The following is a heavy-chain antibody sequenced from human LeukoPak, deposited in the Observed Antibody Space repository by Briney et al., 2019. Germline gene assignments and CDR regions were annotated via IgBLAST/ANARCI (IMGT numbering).Heavy chain of an antibody. CDR2: IDAGATST. Sequence: GGSLRLSCAASGFPVNKYEMHWVRQAPGRGLEWVSYIDAGATSTNYADSVWGRFTLSRDNAQNSVHLQMNSLRDEDTAVYYCVRGRLLRSTKYFDYWGQGALVTVSS. J-gene: IGHJ4*02. CDR1: GFPVNKYE. V-gene: IGHV3-48*03. CDR3: VRGRLLRSTKYFDY. D-gene: IGHD2-21*02.